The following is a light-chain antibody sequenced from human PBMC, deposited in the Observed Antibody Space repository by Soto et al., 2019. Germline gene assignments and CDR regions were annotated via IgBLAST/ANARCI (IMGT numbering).Light chain of an antibody. J-gene: IGLJ1*01. V-gene: IGLV2-14*01. CDR3: IPHTGRSTSYR. CDR2: GVS. Sequence: QSALTQPASVSGAPGQSITISCSGTRSDIGSYNYVAWYQQFPGKTPKILIYGVSNRPSGVSSRFSGSKSGNTASLTISGLQAEHEADYYCIPHTGRSTSYRFGSGTRVTGL. CDR1: RSDIGSYNY.